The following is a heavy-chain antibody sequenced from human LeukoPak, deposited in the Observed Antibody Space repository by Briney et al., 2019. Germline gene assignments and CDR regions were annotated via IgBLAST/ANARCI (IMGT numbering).Heavy chain of an antibody. D-gene: IGHD3-10*01. CDR3: ARGRTMVRGVIIHNWFDP. J-gene: IGHJ5*02. CDR2: MNPNSGNT. Sequence: GASVKVSCKASGYTFTSYDFNWVRQATGQGIEWMGLMNPNSGNTGYAQKFQGRVTVTRNTSISTAYMELSSLRSEDTAVYYCARGRTMVRGVIIHNWFDPWGQGTLVTVSS. CDR1: GYTFTSYD. V-gene: IGHV1-8*03.